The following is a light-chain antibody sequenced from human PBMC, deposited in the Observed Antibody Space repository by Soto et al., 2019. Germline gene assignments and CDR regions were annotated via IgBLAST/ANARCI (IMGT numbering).Light chain of an antibody. V-gene: IGLV2-8*01. Sequence: QSALTQPPSASGSPGQSVTISCTGPSSDVGGYNYVSWYQQYPGRAPKLMIYEVTKRTSGVPDRFSGSKSGNTASLTVAGLQAEDEADYYCSSYSASNNFYFVFGGGTQLTVL. CDR3: SSYSASNNFYFV. CDR1: SSDVGGYNY. J-gene: IGLJ3*02. CDR2: EVT.